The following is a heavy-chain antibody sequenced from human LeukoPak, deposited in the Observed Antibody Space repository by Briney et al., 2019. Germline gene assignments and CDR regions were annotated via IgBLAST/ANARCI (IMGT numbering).Heavy chain of an antibody. Sequence: GGSLRLSCAASGFTFSSYAMSWVRQAPGRGLEGVSAISGSGGSTYYADYVKGRLTISRDNSKNTLYLQMKSLRAEDTAVYYCAKDPLGIVVVPAAAPDDYWGQGTLVTVSS. V-gene: IGHV3-23*01. D-gene: IGHD2-2*03. CDR2: ISGSGGST. CDR3: AKDPLGIVVVPAAAPDDY. CDR1: GFTFSSYA. J-gene: IGHJ4*02.